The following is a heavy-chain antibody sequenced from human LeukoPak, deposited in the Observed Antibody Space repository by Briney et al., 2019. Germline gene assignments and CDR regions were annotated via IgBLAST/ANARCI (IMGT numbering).Heavy chain of an antibody. CDR3: AKDLQAGAFDI. CDR2: ISYDGSNK. J-gene: IGHJ3*02. CDR1: GFTFSSYA. V-gene: IGHV3-30-3*01. Sequence: PGRSLRLSCAASGFTFSSYAMHWVRQAPGKGLEWVAVISYDGSNKYYADSVKGRFTISRDNSKNTLYLQMNSPRAEDTAVYYCAKDLQAGAFDIWGQGTMVTVSS.